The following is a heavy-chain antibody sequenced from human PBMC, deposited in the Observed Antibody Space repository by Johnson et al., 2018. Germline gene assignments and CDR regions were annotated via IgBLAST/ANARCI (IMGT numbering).Heavy chain of an antibody. CDR2: ISSISSYI. V-gene: IGHV3-21*01. D-gene: IGHD6-19*01. Sequence: VQLVQSGGGLVQSGGSLRLSCAASGFTFSSYTMNWVRQAPGKGLEWVSSISSISSYIYYSDSVKGRFTISRDNAKNSLYLQMNSLRAEDTAVYYCARDQGIAVAGYYYYYGMDVWGQGTTVTVSS. J-gene: IGHJ6*02. CDR1: GFTFSSYT. CDR3: ARDQGIAVAGYYYYYGMDV.